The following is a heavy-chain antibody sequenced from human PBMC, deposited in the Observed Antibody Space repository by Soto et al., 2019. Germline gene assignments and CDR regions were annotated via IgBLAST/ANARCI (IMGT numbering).Heavy chain of an antibody. J-gene: IGHJ4*02. CDR2: IWYDGSNK. CDR1: GFTFSSYG. V-gene: IGHV3-33*01. D-gene: IGHD6-19*01. CDR3: ARDLAVAGLDY. Sequence: QVQLVESGGGVVQPGRSLRLSCAASGFTFSSYGMHWVRQAPGKGLEWVAVIWYDGSNKYYADSVKGRFTISRDNSKNTLYLQMNSLRAEDTAVYYCARDLAVAGLDYWGQGTLVTVSS.